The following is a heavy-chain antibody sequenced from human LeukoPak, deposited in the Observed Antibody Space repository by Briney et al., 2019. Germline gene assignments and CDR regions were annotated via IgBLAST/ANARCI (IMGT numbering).Heavy chain of an antibody. CDR1: GGSFSGYY. Sequence: SETLSLTRAVYGGSFSGYYWSWIRQPPGKGLEWIGEINHSGSTNYNPSLKSRVTISVDTSKNQFSLKLSSVTAADTAVYYCARDTYDFWSGYYFDYWGQGTLVTVSS. D-gene: IGHD3-3*01. CDR2: INHSGST. V-gene: IGHV4-34*01. J-gene: IGHJ4*02. CDR3: ARDTYDFWSGYYFDY.